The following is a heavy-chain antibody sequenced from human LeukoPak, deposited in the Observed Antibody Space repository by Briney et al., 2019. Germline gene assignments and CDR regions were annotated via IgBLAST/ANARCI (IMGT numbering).Heavy chain of an antibody. CDR1: GGSISSYY. D-gene: IGHD3-3*01. CDR2: IYYSGST. V-gene: IGHV4-59*08. J-gene: IGHJ4*02. CDR3: ASYPDFWSGYYFDY. Sequence: SETLSLTCTVDGGSISSYYWSWIGQPPGKGLEWIGYIYYSGSTNYNPSLKSRVTISVDTSKNQFSLKLSSVTAADTAVYYCASYPDFWSGYYFDYWGQGTLVTVSS.